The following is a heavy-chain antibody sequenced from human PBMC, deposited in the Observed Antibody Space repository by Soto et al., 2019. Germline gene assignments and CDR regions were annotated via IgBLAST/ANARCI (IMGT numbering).Heavy chain of an antibody. J-gene: IGHJ4*02. D-gene: IGHD2-15*01. CDR3: ARGQVVAAQH. Sequence: QLQLRESGSGLVKPSQTLSLTCAVSGGSISSGGYSWSWIRQPPGKGLEWIGYIYHSGSTYYNPSLXXRVTISVDRSKTQFSLKLSSVTAAATAVYYCARGQVVAAQHWGQGTLVTVSS. V-gene: IGHV4-30-2*01. CDR2: IYHSGST. CDR1: GGSISSGGYS.